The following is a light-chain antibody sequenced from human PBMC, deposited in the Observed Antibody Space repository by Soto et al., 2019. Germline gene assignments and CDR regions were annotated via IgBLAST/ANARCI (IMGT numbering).Light chain of an antibody. CDR1: SSKIGAGYD. CDR3: QSYDSTLSDRYV. Sequence: QSVLTQPPSVSGARGLRVTISCTGSSSKIGAGYDVHWYQQRPGTAPKLLIFGNINRPSGVPDRFSGSKSGTSASLTITGLQAEDEGDYYCQSYDSTLSDRYVFGTGTNLTVL. CDR2: GNI. V-gene: IGLV1-40*01. J-gene: IGLJ1*01.